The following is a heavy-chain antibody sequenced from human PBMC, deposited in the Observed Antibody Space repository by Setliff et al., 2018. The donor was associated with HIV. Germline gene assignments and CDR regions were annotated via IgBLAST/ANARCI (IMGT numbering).Heavy chain of an antibody. D-gene: IGHD4-17*01. J-gene: IGHJ4*02. CDR3: ARDPPGYGDSNDY. CDR1: GGSLTGYF. V-gene: IGHV4-59*01. CDR2: IYYTGST. Sequence: SETLSLTCAVYGGSLTGYFWTWIRQSPGKGLEWIGYIYYTGSTNYNPSLKSRLTISVDTSKNQFSLKLRSVTAADTAVYYCARDPPGYGDSNDYWGQGTLVTVSS.